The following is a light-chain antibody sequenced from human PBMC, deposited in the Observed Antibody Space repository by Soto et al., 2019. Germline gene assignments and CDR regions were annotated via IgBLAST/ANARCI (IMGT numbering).Light chain of an antibody. CDR3: QQSYSTPPDT. CDR2: AAS. CDR1: QSIGTK. Sequence: DIQMTQSPSSLSASVGDRVTITCRASQSIGTKLNWYQKKPGRAPKLLIHAASSLHSGVPSRFSGSGYGTEFTLTLSSLQPEDFATYYCQQSYSTPPDTFGQGTKLDIK. V-gene: IGKV1-39*01. J-gene: IGKJ2*01.